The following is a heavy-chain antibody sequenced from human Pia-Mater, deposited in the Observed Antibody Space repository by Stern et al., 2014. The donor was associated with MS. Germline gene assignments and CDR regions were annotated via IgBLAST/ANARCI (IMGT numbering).Heavy chain of an antibody. D-gene: IGHD4-23*01. CDR3: ARSSSSVSVEFFDF. CDR1: GDSISSSNYY. Sequence: VQLVESGPGLLRPSETLSLTCTVSGDSISSSNYYWGWIRQSTERGLEWIGSIYHTGKAYHNPSLQSRLTISVDTSKNQFSLQLFSVTATDTAVYYCARSSSSVSVEFFDFWGQGTLVTVSS. CDR2: IYHTGKA. V-gene: IGHV4-39*01. J-gene: IGHJ4*02.